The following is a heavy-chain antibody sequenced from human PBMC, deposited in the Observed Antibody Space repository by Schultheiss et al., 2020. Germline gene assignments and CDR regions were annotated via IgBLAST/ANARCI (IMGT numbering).Heavy chain of an antibody. V-gene: IGHV1-8*01. Sequence: ASVKVSCKASGYTFTSYDINWVRQATGQGLEWMGWMNPNSGNTGYAQKFQGRVTMTRNTSISTAYMELSSLRSEDTAVYYCARDHPTPTVTTSWFRNDNSIFDYWGQGTLVTVSS. J-gene: IGHJ4*02. CDR3: ARDHPTPTVTTSWFRNDNSIFDY. D-gene: IGHD4-17*01. CDR2: MNPNSGNT. CDR1: GYTFTSYD.